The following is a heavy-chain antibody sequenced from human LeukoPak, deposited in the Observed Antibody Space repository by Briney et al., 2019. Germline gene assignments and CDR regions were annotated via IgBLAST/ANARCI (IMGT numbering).Heavy chain of an antibody. CDR1: GFTFSSYW. D-gene: IGHD5-12*01. CDR2: IKQDGSEK. J-gene: IGHJ4*02. CDR3: ARDPTIRQRWHFDY. V-gene: IGHV3-7*01. Sequence: PGGSLRLSCAASGFTFSSYWMSWVRQAPGKGLEWVANIKQDGSEKYYVDSVKGRFTISRDNAKNSLYLQMNSLRAEDTAVYYCARDPTIRQRWHFDYWGQGTLVTVSS.